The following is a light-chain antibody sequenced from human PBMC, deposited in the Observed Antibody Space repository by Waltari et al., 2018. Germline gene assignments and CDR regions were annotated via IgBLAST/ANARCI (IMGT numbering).Light chain of an antibody. CDR3: QQYNSYPLT. Sequence: DNQFTQSPSTLSASIGARDPLTCRASQTISVWFAWYQQKPGKAPKNLIYKASSVETGVPSRFSGSGSGTEFTLTISSLQPDDFAAYYCQQYNSYPLTFGGGTKVEIK. CDR1: QTISVW. V-gene: IGKV1-5*03. J-gene: IGKJ4*02. CDR2: KAS.